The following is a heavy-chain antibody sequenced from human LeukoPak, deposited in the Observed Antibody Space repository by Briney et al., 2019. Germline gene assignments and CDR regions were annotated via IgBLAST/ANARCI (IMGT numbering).Heavy chain of an antibody. CDR3: ARERAMILPFFDY. CDR1: GFTVSSNF. V-gene: IGHV3-66*01. Sequence: GGSLRLSCAASGFTVSSNFMSWVRQAPGKGLEWVSVIFSGGTIYYADSVKGRFTISRDNSKNTLYLQMNSLRAEDTAVYYCARERAMILPFFDYWGQGTLVTVSS. J-gene: IGHJ4*02. CDR2: IFSGGTI. D-gene: IGHD3-22*01.